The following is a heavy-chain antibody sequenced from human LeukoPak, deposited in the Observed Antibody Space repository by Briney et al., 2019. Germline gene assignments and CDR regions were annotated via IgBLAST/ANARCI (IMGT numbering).Heavy chain of an antibody. Sequence: GGSLRLSCAASGFTFSSYGMHWVRQAPGKGLEWVAVIWYDGSNKYYADSVKGRFIISRDNAKNSLYLQMNSLRAEDTAVYYCARWEIRGTAHQLDYWGQGTLVTVSS. CDR3: ARWEIRGTAHQLDY. V-gene: IGHV3-33*01. J-gene: IGHJ4*02. CDR2: IWYDGSNK. D-gene: IGHD1-7*01. CDR1: GFTFSSYG.